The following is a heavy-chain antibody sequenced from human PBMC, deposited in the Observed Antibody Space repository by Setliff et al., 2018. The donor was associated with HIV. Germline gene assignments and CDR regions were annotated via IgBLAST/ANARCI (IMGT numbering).Heavy chain of an antibody. CDR2: IYYSGST. D-gene: IGHD6-6*01. CDR3: ARADSSTWSHYFDY. J-gene: IGHJ4*02. V-gene: IGHV4-59*08. Sequence: SETLSLTCTVSGGSISSYYWSWIRQPPGKGLEWIGYIYYSGSTNYNPSLKSRVTISVDTSKNQFSLKLSSATAADTALYYCARADSSTWSHYFDYWGQGTLVTVSS. CDR1: GGSISSYY.